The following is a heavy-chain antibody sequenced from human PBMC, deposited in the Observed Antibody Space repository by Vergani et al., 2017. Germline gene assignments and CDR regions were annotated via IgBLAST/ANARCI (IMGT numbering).Heavy chain of an antibody. V-gene: IGHV4-39*07. CDR1: GGSISSSSYY. Sequence: QLQLQESGPGLVKPSETLSLTCTVSGGSISSSSYYWGWLRQPPGKGLEWIGSIYYSGSTYYNPSLKSRVTISVDTSKNQFSLKLSSVTAADTAVYYCARGAAYYYYGMDVWGQGTTVTVSS. CDR2: IYYSGST. CDR3: ARGAAYYYYGMDV. J-gene: IGHJ6*02.